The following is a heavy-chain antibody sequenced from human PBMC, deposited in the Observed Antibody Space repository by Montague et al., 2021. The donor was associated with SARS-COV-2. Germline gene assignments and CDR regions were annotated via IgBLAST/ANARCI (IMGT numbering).Heavy chain of an antibody. CDR2: T. Sequence: THYADSVKCRFTISRDNSKNTLFLQMNSLRAEDTALYYCARHDYGGHWGQGDLVTVSS. V-gene: IGHV3-53*01. CDR3: ARHDYGGH. J-gene: IGHJ4*02. D-gene: IGHD4-23*01.